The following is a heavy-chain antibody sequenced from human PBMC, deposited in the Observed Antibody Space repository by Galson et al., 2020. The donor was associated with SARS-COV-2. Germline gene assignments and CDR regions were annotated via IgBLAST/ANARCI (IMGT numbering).Heavy chain of an antibody. CDR3: AKETARGGNYYGLDV. CDR1: GFTFSSYG. J-gene: IGHJ6*02. CDR2: IHYDETKK. V-gene: IGHV3-30*02. D-gene: IGHD6-6*01. Sequence: GGSLRLSCAASGFTFSSYGIHWVRQAPGKGLEWVTFIHYDETKKYYADSAKGRFTISRDNSMNTLYLQMNSLRAEDTAVYYCAKETARGGNYYGLDVWGQGTTVTVSS.